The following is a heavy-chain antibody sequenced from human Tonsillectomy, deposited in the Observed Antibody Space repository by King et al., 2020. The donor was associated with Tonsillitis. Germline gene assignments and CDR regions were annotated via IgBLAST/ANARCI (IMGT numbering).Heavy chain of an antibody. J-gene: IGHJ4*02. D-gene: IGHD4/OR15-4a*01. CDR2: ISPFNGNS. Sequence: VQLVESGAEVKKPGASVKVSCKTSGYTFTSYGISWVRQAPGQGLEWMGWISPFNGNSNYAQKLQGRLTMTTDTSTITAYMELRSLRSDDTAVYYCARDSYGGKCDHWGQGTLVTVSS. CDR3: ARDSYGGKCDH. CDR1: GYTFTSYG. V-gene: IGHV1-18*01.